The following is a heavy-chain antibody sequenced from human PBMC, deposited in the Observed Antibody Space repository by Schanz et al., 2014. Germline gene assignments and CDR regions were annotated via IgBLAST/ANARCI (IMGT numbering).Heavy chain of an antibody. CDR3: VSQTGSPNY. Sequence: VQLVESGGGLVQPGGSLRLSCAASGFTFSSYSMNWVRQAPGKGLEWVALVSSDGNNDYYTDSVKGRFTISRDNAKNSLFLQMNSLRVEDTAVYFCVSQTGSPNYWGQGTLVTVSS. V-gene: IGHV3-30*03. CDR1: GFTFSSYS. CDR2: VSSDGNND. D-gene: IGHD6-13*01. J-gene: IGHJ4*02.